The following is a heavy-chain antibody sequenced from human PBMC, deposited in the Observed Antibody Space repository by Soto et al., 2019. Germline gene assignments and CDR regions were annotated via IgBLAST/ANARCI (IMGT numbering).Heavy chain of an antibody. Sequence: QVQLVQSGAEVKKPGSSVKVSCKASGGTFSNYPITWVRRAPGQGLEWLGGIIPIFGNAHYAQKFQGRVTMTTDTSTNTAYMELTSLSSDDTAVYYCARLHGYSSGWYDYWGQGTLVTVSS. CDR2: IIPIFGNA. V-gene: IGHV1-69*06. CDR3: ARLHGYSSGWYDY. CDR1: GGTFSNYP. D-gene: IGHD6-19*01. J-gene: IGHJ4*02.